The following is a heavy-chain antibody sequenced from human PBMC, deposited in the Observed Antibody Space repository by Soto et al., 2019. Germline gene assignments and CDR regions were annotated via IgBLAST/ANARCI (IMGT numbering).Heavy chain of an antibody. D-gene: IGHD2-15*01. V-gene: IGHV3-30*18. CDR3: AKDVVGYCSGGSCYSQPFHWFDP. Sequence: GGSLRLSCAASGFTFSSYGMHWVRQAPGKGLEWVAVISYDGSNKYHADSVKGRFTISRDNSKNTLYLQMNNLRAEDTAVYYCAKDVVGYCSGGSCYSQPFHWFDPWGQGTLVTVSS. J-gene: IGHJ5*02. CDR2: ISYDGSNK. CDR1: GFTFSSYG.